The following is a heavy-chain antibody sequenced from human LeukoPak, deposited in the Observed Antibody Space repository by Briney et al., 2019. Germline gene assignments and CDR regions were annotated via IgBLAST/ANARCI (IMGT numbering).Heavy chain of an antibody. V-gene: IGHV1-46*01. D-gene: IGHD1-20*01. CDR2: INPSGGST. CDR3: ARGWGRITGTLTYPPHFDP. J-gene: IGHJ5*02. Sequence: ASVKVSCKASGYTFTSYYMHWVRQAPGQGLEWMGIINPSGGSTSYAQKFQGRVTMTRDMSTSTVYMELSSLRSEDTAVYYCARGWGRITGTLTYPPHFDPWGQGTLVTVSS. CDR1: GYTFTSYY.